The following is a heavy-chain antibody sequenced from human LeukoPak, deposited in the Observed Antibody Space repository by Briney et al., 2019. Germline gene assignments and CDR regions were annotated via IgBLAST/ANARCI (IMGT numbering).Heavy chain of an antibody. J-gene: IGHJ4*02. D-gene: IGHD6-19*01. V-gene: IGHV5-51*01. Sequence: GESLKISCNSSGHSFPSYWIGWVRQMPGKGLEWMGIIYADDSETRYSPSFQGQVTIPADKSISTAYLQWSSLKASDTAMYYCASIGSGWYFDYWGQGTLVTVSS. CDR1: GHSFPSYW. CDR3: ASIGSGWYFDY. CDR2: IYADDSET.